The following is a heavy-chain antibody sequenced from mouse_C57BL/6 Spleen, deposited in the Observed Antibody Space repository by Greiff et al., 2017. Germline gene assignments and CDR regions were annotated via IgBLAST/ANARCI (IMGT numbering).Heavy chain of an antibody. CDR1: GYTFTSYW. Sequence: QVQLQQPGAELVKPGASVKMSCKASGYTFTSYWITWVKQRPGQGLEWIGDIYPGSGSTNYNEKFKSKATLTVDTSSSTAYMQLSSLTSEDSAVYYCARRHHDPKGDYAMDYWGQGTSVTVSS. D-gene: IGHD2-3*01. J-gene: IGHJ4*01. CDR2: IYPGSGST. CDR3: ARRHHDPKGDYAMDY. V-gene: IGHV1-55*01.